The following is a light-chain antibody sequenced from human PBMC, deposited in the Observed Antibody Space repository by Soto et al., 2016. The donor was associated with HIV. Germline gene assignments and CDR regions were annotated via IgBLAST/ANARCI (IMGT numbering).Light chain of an antibody. CDR3: QVWDSISDHVI. CDR1: HIGTKS. CDR2: HDR. Sequence: SYVVTQPPSVSVAPGNTARITCGGTHIGTKSVHWYLQKPGQAPILVIYHDRDRPSGIPERISGSNSGDTATLTISRVEAGDEADYFCQVWDSISDHVIFGGGTKLTV. J-gene: IGLJ2*01. V-gene: IGLV3-21*04.